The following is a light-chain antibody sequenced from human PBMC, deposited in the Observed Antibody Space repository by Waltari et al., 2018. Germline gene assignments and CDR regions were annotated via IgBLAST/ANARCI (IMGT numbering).Light chain of an antibody. V-gene: IGKV1-6*01. J-gene: IGKJ1*01. CDR2: AAS. CDR3: QHYNAYRT. CDR1: QGIRND. Sequence: AIQMTQSPSSLSASVGDRVTITCRASQGIRNDLGWYQQKPGKAPKLLIFAASSLQTGVPSRFSGSGSGTEFTLTINSLQPDDFATYYCQHYNAYRTFGQGTKVEIK.